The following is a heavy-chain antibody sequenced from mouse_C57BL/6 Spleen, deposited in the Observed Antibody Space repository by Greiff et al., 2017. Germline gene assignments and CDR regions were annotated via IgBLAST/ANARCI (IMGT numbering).Heavy chain of an antibody. V-gene: IGHV1-69*01. CDR3: ARRDHEGFAY. Sequence: QVQLQQPGAELVMPGASVKLSCKASGYTFTSYWMHWVKQRPGQGLEWIGEIDPSDSYTNYNQKFKGKSTLTVDKSSSTAYMQLSSRTSEDSAVYYCARRDHEGFAYWGQGTLVTVSA. CDR1: GYTFTSYW. CDR2: IDPSDSYT. J-gene: IGHJ3*01.